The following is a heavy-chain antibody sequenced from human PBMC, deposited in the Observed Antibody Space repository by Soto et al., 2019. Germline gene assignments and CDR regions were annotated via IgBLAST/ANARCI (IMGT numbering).Heavy chain of an antibody. CDR3: LRQSYYDSSGYYEY. V-gene: IGHV5-10-1*01. CDR1: GYSFTSYW. CDR2: IDPSDSYT. D-gene: IGHD3-22*01. Sequence: PGESLKISCKGSGYSFTSYWISWVRQMPGKGLEWMGRIDPSDSYTNYSPSFQGHVTISADKSISTAYLQWSSLKASDTAMYYWLRQSYYDSSGYYEYGGQGTVGTLSS. J-gene: IGHJ4*02.